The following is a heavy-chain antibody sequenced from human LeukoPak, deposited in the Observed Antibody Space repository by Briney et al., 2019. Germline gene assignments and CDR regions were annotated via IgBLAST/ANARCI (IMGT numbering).Heavy chain of an antibody. Sequence: ASVKVSCKASGYTFTSYDINWVRQATGQGLEWMGWMNPNSGNTGYAQKFQGRVTMTTDTSTNTAYMELRSLRSDDTAVYYCARDLFGVHSVGYWGQGTLVTVSS. D-gene: IGHD3-3*01. V-gene: IGHV1-8*02. CDR3: ARDLFGVHSVGY. CDR1: GYTFTSYD. J-gene: IGHJ4*02. CDR2: MNPNSGNT.